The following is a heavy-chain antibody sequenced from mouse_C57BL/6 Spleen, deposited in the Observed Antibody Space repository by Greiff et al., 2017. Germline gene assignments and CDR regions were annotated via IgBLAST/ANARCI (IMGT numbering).Heavy chain of an antibody. V-gene: IGHV1-64*01. CDR3: ARNPYLTTVVARNFDV. CDR2: IHPNSGST. D-gene: IGHD1-1*01. J-gene: IGHJ1*03. CDR1: GYTFTSYW. Sequence: QVQLQQPGAELVKPGASVKVSCKASGYTFTSYWMHWVKQRPGQGLEWIGMIHPNSGSTNYNEKFKSKATLTVDKSSSTAYMQLSSLTSEDSAVXYCARNPYLTTVVARNFDVWGTGTTVTVSS.